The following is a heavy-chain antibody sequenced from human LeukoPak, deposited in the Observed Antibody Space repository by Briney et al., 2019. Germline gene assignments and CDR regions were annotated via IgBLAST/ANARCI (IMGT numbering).Heavy chain of an antibody. D-gene: IGHD5-18*01. CDR3: AKARLRGYSYLVVYYFDY. Sequence: GSLRLSCAVSGFTFSSHAMSWVRQAPGKGLEWVSVISGSGGSTYYADSVKGRFTISRDNSKNTLYLQMNSLRAEDTAVYYCAKARLRGYSYLVVYYFDYWGQGTLVTVSS. J-gene: IGHJ4*02. CDR1: GFTFSSHA. V-gene: IGHV3-23*01. CDR2: ISGSGGST.